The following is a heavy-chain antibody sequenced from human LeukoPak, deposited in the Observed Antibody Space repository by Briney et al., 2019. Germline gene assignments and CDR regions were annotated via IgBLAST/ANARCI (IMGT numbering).Heavy chain of an antibody. CDR3: AKGTLESCSGSRCYPFDY. Sequence: GGSLRLSCVASRFTFSTYAMAWVRQAPGKKLECVAVITGGGTNTYHADSVKGRFTISRDNSKNTLSLLMNSLRVEDTAKYYCAKGTLESCSGSRCYPFDYWGRGTLVTVSS. V-gene: IGHV3-23*01. CDR1: RFTFSTYA. J-gene: IGHJ4*02. CDR2: ITGGGTNT. D-gene: IGHD2-15*01.